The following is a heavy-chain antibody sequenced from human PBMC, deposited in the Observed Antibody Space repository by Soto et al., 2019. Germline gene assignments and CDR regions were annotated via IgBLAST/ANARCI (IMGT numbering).Heavy chain of an antibody. D-gene: IGHD6-13*01. J-gene: IGHJ6*02. CDR1: GGSISSYY. V-gene: IGHV4-59*01. Sequence: PSETLSLTCTVSGGSISSYYWSWIRQPPGKGLEWIGYIYYSGSTNYNPSLKSRVTISVDTSKNQFSLKLSSVTAADTAVYYCARTWYWSSSWRDYYYYGMDVWGQGTTVTVSS. CDR3: ARTWYWSSSWRDYYYYGMDV. CDR2: IYYSGST.